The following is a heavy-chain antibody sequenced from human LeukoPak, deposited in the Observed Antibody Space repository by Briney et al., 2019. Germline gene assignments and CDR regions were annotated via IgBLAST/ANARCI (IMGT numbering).Heavy chain of an antibody. CDR2: ISAYNGNT. CDR1: GYTFTPYG. Sequence: ASVKVSCKTSGYTFTPYGISWVRQAPGQGLEWMGWISAYNGNTNYAQKLQGRVTMTTDTSTSTAYMELRSLRSDDTAVYYCARDPDGGGSFDYWGQGTLVTVSS. J-gene: IGHJ4*02. V-gene: IGHV1-18*01. D-gene: IGHD4-23*01. CDR3: ARDPDGGGSFDY.